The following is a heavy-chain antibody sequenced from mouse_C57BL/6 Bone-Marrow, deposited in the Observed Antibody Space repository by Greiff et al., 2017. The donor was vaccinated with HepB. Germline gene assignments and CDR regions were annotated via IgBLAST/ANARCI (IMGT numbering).Heavy chain of an antibody. CDR1: GYTFTSYG. Sequence: VQLKQSGAELARPGASVKLSCKASGYTFTSYGISWVKQRTGQGLEWIGRIDPANGNTKYAPKFQGKATITADTSSNTAYLQLSSLTSEDTAIYYCARWGYWGQGTTLTVSS. V-gene: IGHV14-3*01. J-gene: IGHJ2*01. CDR3: ARWGY. CDR2: IDPANGNT.